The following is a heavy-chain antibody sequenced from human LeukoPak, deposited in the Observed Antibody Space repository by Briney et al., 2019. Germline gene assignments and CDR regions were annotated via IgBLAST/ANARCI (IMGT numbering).Heavy chain of an antibody. Sequence: PGGSLRLSCTASGFTFNSVWMTWVRQAPGKGLEWVGRIKSRTDGETTDYAAPVKGRFSISRDDSENTLYLQMNSLKNEDTAVYFCTTVHGAGPVNFDYWGQGSLVTVSS. V-gene: IGHV3-15*01. CDR3: TTVHGAGPVNFDY. CDR1: GFTFNSVW. CDR2: IKSRTDGETT. J-gene: IGHJ4*02. D-gene: IGHD3-16*01.